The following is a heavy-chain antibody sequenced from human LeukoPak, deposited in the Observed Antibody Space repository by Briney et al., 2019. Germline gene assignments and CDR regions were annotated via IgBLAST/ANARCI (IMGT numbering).Heavy chain of an antibody. CDR1: GYTFTGYY. CDR2: INPNSGGT. V-gene: IGHV1-2*02. CDR3: ARPTFGGVIVIDRSFDY. Sequence: ASVEVSCKASGYTFTGYYMHWVRQAPGQGLEWMGWINPNSGGTNYAQKFQGRVTMTRDTSISTAYMELNRLRSDDTAVYYCARPTFGGVIVIDRSFDYWGQGTLVTVSS. J-gene: IGHJ4*02. D-gene: IGHD3-16*02.